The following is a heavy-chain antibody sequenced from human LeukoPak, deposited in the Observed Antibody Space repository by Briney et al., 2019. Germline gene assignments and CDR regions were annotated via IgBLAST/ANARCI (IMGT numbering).Heavy chain of an antibody. CDR2: IQNGGSNE. V-gene: IGHV3-30*02. CDR3: AELGITMIGGV. CDR1: GFTFRSYG. J-gene: IGHJ6*04. Sequence: GGSLRLSCAASGFTFRSYGMHWVRQAPGKGLEWVAYIQNGGSNEQYADSVKGRFSISRDSSKNILYLQMNSLRAEDTAVYYCAELGITMIGGVWGKGTTVTISS. D-gene: IGHD3-10*02.